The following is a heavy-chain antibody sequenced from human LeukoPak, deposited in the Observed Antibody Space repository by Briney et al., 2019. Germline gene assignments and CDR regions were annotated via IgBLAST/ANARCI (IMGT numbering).Heavy chain of an antibody. D-gene: IGHD6-19*01. J-gene: IGHJ6*02. Sequence: GRSLRLSCAASGFTFSSYGMHWVRQAPGKGLEWVALIWHDGSNKYYAASVKGRFTISRDNSKNTRYLQMNSLRAEDTAVYYCARERVTGTSYYYYYGMDVWGQGTTVTVSS. CDR1: GFTFSSYG. V-gene: IGHV3-33*01. CDR2: IWHDGSNK. CDR3: ARERVTGTSYYYYYGMDV.